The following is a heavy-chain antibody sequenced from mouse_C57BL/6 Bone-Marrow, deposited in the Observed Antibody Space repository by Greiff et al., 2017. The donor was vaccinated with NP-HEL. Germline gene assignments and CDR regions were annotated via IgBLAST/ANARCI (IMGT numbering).Heavy chain of an antibody. CDR3: ARKGEFITTVVAHYYAMDY. J-gene: IGHJ4*01. CDR1: GFSLTSYG. D-gene: IGHD1-1*01. V-gene: IGHV2-2*01. Sequence: QVQLKQSGPGLVQPSQSLSITCTVSGFSLTSYGVHWVRQSPGKGLEWLGVIWSGGSTDYNAAFISRLSISKDNSKSQVFFKMNSLQADDTAIYYCARKGEFITTVVAHYYAMDYWGQGTSVTVSS. CDR2: IWSGGST.